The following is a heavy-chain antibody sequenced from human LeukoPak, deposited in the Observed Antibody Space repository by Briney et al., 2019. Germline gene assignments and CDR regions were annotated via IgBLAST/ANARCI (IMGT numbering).Heavy chain of an antibody. V-gene: IGHV4-4*07. CDR1: GGSISSYY. CDR3: ARGGIRDRSDGFDI. J-gene: IGHJ3*02. D-gene: IGHD1-26*01. CDR2: IYTSGST. Sequence: PSETLSLTCTVSGGSISSYYWSWIRQPARKGLEWIGRIYTSGSTNYNPSLKSRVTMSVDTSKNQFSLKLSSVTAADTAVYYCARGGIRDRSDGFDIWGQGTMVTVSS.